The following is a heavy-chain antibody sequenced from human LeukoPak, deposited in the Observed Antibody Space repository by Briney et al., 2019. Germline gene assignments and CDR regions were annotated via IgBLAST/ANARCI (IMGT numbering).Heavy chain of an antibody. V-gene: IGHV1-2*02. D-gene: IGHD5-18*01. CDR3: ARDPGTAMVEYYFDY. J-gene: IGHJ4*02. CDR2: INPNSGGT. Sequence: ASVKVSCKASGYTFTGYYMHWVRQAPGQGLEWMGWINPNSGGTNYAQKFQGRVTMTWDTSISTAYMELSRLRSDDTAVYYCARDPGTAMVEYYFDYWGQGTLVTVSS. CDR1: GYTFTGYY.